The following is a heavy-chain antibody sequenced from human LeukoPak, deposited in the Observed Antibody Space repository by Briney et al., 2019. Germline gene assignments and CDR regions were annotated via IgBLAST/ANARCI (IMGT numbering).Heavy chain of an antibody. J-gene: IGHJ5*02. Sequence: PSETLSLTCAVYGRCFSGFYWSWIRQPPGKGLEWIGEINHSGSTNYNPSLKSRVTISVDTSKNQFSLKLSSVTAADTAVYYCARGYYYDSSGYTGNWFDPWGQGTLVTVSS. CDR2: INHSGST. D-gene: IGHD3-22*01. CDR3: ARGYYYDSSGYTGNWFDP. CDR1: GRCFSGFY. V-gene: IGHV4-34*01.